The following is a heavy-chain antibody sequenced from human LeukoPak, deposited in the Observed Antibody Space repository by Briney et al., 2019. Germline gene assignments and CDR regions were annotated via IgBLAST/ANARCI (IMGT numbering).Heavy chain of an antibody. CDR3: ARRADFRERGANWFDP. V-gene: IGHV4-59*08. CDR1: GGSISSYY. CDR2: IYYSGST. Sequence: SETLSLTCTVSGGSISSYYSSWIRQPPGKGLEWIGSIYYSGSTNYNPSLKRRVTISVDTSKNQFSLKLSSVTAADTAVYYCARRADFRERGANWFDPWGQGTLVTVSS. D-gene: IGHD3-10*01. J-gene: IGHJ5*02.